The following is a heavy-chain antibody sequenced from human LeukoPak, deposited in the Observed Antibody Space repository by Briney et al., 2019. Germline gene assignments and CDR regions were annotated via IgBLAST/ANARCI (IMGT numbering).Heavy chain of an antibody. D-gene: IGHD2-8*02. V-gene: IGHV4-59*01. J-gene: IGHJ4*02. Sequence: PSETLSLTCTVSGGSISGYYWSWIRQPPRKELEYIGYIYYSGSTNYNPSFKSRVTISVDTSKNQFSLKLSPVTAADTAVYYCARDPPGTGAYLDYWGQGTLVTVSS. CDR3: ARDPPGTGAYLDY. CDR2: IYYSGST. CDR1: GGSISGYY.